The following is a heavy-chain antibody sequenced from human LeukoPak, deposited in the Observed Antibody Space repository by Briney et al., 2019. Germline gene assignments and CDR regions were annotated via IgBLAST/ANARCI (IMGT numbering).Heavy chain of an antibody. J-gene: IGHJ4*02. Sequence: SETLSLTCTVSGGSISSGSYYWSWIRQPAGKGLEWIGRIYTSGSTNYNPSLKSRVTISVDTSKNQFSLKLSSVTAADTAVYYCAREAWKAAADFFDYWGQGTLVTVSS. D-gene: IGHD6-13*01. CDR3: AREAWKAAADFFDY. CDR2: IYTSGST. CDR1: GGSISSGSYY. V-gene: IGHV4-61*02.